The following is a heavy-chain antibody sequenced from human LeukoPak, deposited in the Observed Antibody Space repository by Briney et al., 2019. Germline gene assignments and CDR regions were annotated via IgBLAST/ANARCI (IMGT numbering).Heavy chain of an antibody. CDR1: GFTFSGYA. D-gene: IGHD2-2*01. CDR3: ASELVPAANYDAFNI. CDR2: ISGTTGST. V-gene: IGHV3-23*01. J-gene: IGHJ3*02. Sequence: PGGSLRLSCAASGFTFSGYAMSWVRQAPVKGLEWVSAISGTTGSTYYADSVKGRFTISRDSSKKTLYLQMNSLRAEDTAVYYCASELVPAANYDAFNIWGQGTMVTVAS.